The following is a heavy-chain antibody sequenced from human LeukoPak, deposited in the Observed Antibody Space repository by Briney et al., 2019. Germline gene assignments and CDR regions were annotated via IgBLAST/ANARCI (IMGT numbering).Heavy chain of an antibody. J-gene: IGHJ4*02. CDR2: IKQDGREK. Sequence: GSLRLSCAASGFTFGTYWMTWVRQAPGKGLEGVANIKQDGREKYYVDSVKGRFTISRDNAENSLYLQMNSLRAEDTAVYYCARAHGGNSPFDYWGQGTLVTVSA. CDR3: ARAHGGNSPFDY. V-gene: IGHV3-7*01. D-gene: IGHD4-23*01. CDR1: GFTFGTYW.